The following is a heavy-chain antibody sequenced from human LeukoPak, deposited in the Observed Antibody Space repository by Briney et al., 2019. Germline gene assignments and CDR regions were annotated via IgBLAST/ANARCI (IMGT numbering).Heavy chain of an antibody. CDR2: IKQDGSKK. D-gene: IGHD3-22*01. V-gene: IGHV3-7*03. Sequence: PGGSLRLSCAASGFTFSSYWMTWVRQAPGKGLEWVANIKQDGSKKKYVNSVKGRFTISRDNAKKSLYLQMNSLRAEETAVYFCATPLDYYDSSGYHQGGDWGQGTLVTGSS. J-gene: IGHJ4*02. CDR1: GFTFSSYW. CDR3: ATPLDYYDSSGYHQGGD.